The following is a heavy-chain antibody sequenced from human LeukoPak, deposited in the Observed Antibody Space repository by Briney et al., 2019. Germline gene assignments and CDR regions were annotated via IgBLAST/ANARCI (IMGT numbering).Heavy chain of an antibody. J-gene: IGHJ4*02. Sequence: EASVKVSCKASGGTFSSYAISWVRQAPGQGLEWMGGIIPIFGTANYAQKFQGRVTITMDESTSTAYMELSSLRSEDTAVYYCAREGIADRRGYFDYWGQGTLVTVSS. V-gene: IGHV1-69*05. D-gene: IGHD6-13*01. CDR2: IIPIFGTA. CDR1: GGTFSSYA. CDR3: AREGIADRRGYFDY.